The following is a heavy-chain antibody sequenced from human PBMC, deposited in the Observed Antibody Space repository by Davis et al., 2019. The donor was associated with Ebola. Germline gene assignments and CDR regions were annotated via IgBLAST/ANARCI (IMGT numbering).Heavy chain of an antibody. J-gene: IGHJ4*02. CDR3: TKDAVNAGTDY. Sequence: PGGSLSLSCLVSGFTSEARATHWVRHRPGKGLEWVSGISWNSYGKDYADSVKGRFTISRDNARNSVYLQMNSLRAEDTALYYCTKDAVNAGTDYWGRGTLVIVSS. D-gene: IGHD6-13*01. CDR2: ISWNSYGK. CDR1: GFTSEARA. V-gene: IGHV3-9*02.